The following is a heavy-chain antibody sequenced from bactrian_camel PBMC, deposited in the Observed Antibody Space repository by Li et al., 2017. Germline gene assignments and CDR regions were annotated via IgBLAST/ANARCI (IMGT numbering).Heavy chain of an antibody. J-gene: IGHJ4*01. V-gene: IGHV3-3*01. CDR2: ISTLDGAS. Sequence: LVESGGGSVQAGTSLTLSCTALGRIPGMAFMAWFRQAPGKEREAVAGISTLDGASYYSDSVKDRFTLVHYGRNKTLYLEMNSLKPVDTAMYYCAAERGLEYLGPYSDAWYKETRYNVWGQGTQVTVS. D-gene: IGHD6*01. CDR1: GRIPGMAF. CDR3: AAERGLEYLGPYSDAWYKETRYNV.